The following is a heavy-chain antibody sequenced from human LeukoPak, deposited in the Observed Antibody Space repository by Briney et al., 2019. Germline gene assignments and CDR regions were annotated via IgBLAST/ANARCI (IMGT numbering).Heavy chain of an antibody. J-gene: IGHJ4*02. Sequence: GGSLRLSCAASGFTFSDYYMSWIRQAPGKGLEWVSYISSSGSTIYYADSVKGRFTISRDNSKNTLYLQMNSLRAEDTAVYYCAKMYYYDSSGRDYWGQGTLVTVSS. CDR2: ISSSGSTI. CDR3: AKMYYYDSSGRDY. CDR1: GFTFSDYY. V-gene: IGHV3-11*01. D-gene: IGHD3-22*01.